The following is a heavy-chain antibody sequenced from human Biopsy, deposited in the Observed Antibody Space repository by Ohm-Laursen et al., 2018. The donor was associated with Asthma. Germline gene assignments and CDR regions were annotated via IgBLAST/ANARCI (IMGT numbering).Heavy chain of an antibody. CDR3: ARGYSGCDRIVYYYSGLEV. D-gene: IGHD5-12*01. CDR1: GDSFSNYA. CDR2: LIPVLGTP. J-gene: IGHJ6*02. Sequence: VASVKVSCKAPGDSFSNYAISWVRQAPGQGLEWMGGLIPVLGTPDHAQMFEGRVTITADESTSTAYMELSSLSSEDTAVYYCARGYSGCDRIVYYYSGLEVWGQGTTVTVSS. V-gene: IGHV1-69*13.